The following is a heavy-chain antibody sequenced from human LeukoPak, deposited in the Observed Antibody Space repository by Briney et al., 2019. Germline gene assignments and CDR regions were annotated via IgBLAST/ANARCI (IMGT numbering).Heavy chain of an antibody. V-gene: IGHV3-23*01. CDR2: ISGSGGST. J-gene: IGHJ4*02. CDR1: GFAFSSYA. CDR3: AREGYCSSTSCYREFDY. Sequence: QPGGSLRLSCAASGFAFSSYAMSWVRQAPGKGLEWVSAISGSGGSTCYADSVKGRFTISRDNSKNTLYLQMNSLRAEDTAVYYCAREGYCSSTSCYREFDYWGQGTLVTVSS. D-gene: IGHD2-2*01.